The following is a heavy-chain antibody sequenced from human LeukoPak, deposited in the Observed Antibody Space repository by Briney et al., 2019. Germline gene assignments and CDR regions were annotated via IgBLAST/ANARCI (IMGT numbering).Heavy chain of an antibody. CDR1: GITVSTHF. V-gene: IGHV3-53*01. Sequence: GGSLRLSCAASGITVSTHFMSWVRRPPGKGLEWVSTIYSGGSTYYSDSVKGRFTISRDNSENTLYLQMNSLRAEDTAVYYCAKDAFHYGSGTLFDHWGQGTLVTVSS. CDR3: AKDAFHYGSGTLFDH. D-gene: IGHD3-10*01. CDR2: IYSGGST. J-gene: IGHJ4*02.